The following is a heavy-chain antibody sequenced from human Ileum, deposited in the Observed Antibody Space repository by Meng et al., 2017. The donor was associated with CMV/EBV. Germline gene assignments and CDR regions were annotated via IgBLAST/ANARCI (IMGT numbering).Heavy chain of an antibody. Sequence: QMQLPGAGPGLVKPSETLSLTCSVSGGSISDYHWTWIRKSAGKGLQWLGRLRTSGTIDHNPSFKSRVTLSIDTSKNQFSLKLTSVTAADTAVYYCGRAGARGVPVDIWGQGTLVTVSS. D-gene: IGHD3-10*01. CDR1: GGSISDYH. J-gene: IGHJ4*02. CDR3: GRAGARGVPVDI. CDR2: LRTSGTI. V-gene: IGHV4-4*07.